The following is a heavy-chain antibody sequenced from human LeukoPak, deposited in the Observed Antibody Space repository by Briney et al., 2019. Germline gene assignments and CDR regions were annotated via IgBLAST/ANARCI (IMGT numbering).Heavy chain of an antibody. V-gene: IGHV4-59*01. CDR1: GGSFSGYY. Sequence: SETLSLTCAVYGGSFSGYYWSWIRQPPGKGLEWIGYIYYSGSTNYNPSLKSRVTISVDTSKNQFSLKLSSVTAADTAVYYCARNHYDFWSGYYPFDCWGQGTLVTVSS. CDR3: ARNHYDFWSGYYPFDC. J-gene: IGHJ4*02. CDR2: IYYSGST. D-gene: IGHD3-3*01.